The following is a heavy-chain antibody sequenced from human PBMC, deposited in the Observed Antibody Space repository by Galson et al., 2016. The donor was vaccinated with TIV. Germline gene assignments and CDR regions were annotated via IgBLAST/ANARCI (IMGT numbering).Heavy chain of an antibody. Sequence: SLRLSCAVSEFTFSAYAMHWVRQAPGKGPEWVAIISYDASNKYYADSVKGRFTISRDNSKYTLYLQMNSLRAEDTAVYYCAREGGTYFDSYYYGMVVWGQGTTVTVSS. CDR1: EFTFSAYA. J-gene: IGHJ6*02. V-gene: IGHV3-30*07. CDR3: AREGGTYFDSYYYGMVV. CDR2: ISYDASNK. D-gene: IGHD1-26*01.